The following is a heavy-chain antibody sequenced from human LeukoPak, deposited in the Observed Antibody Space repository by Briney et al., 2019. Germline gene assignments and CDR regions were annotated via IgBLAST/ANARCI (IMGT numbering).Heavy chain of an antibody. CDR1: GFRFGRDW. J-gene: IGHJ1*01. CDR2: VKQDGTEK. V-gene: IGHV3-7*01. D-gene: IGHD2-2*01. CDR3: ATLDSTKSVL. Sequence: PGGSLRLTCVASGFRFGRDWISWVRQAPGKGLEWVACVKQDGTEKNYVVSVWGRFTVSVDNGKNSLYLQMNSLRAEDTAKYHCATLDSTKSVLWGRGTAVIVSS.